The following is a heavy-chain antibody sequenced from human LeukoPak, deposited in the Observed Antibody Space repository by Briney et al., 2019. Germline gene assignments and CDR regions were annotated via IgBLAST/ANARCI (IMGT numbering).Heavy chain of an antibody. J-gene: IGHJ4*02. CDR3: AHMPSGATTGRGFGY. Sequence: SETLSLTCTVSGGSISTNNYYWGWIRQPPGKGLEWIGSIYYTGSTYYNPSLKSRVAISVDTSKNQFSLNLSSVTAADTAVYYCAHMPSGATTGRGFGYWGQGTLVTVSS. D-gene: IGHD3-10*01. CDR1: GGSISTNNYY. V-gene: IGHV4-39*07. CDR2: IYYTGST.